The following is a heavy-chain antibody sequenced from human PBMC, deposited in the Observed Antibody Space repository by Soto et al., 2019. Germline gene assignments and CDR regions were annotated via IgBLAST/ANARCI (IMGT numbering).Heavy chain of an antibody. D-gene: IGHD6-13*01. CDR2: IYPGDSDT. Sequence: EVQLVQSGAEVKKPGESLKISCKGSGYSFTSYWIGWVRQMPGKGLEWMGIIYPGDSDTRYSPSFQGQVTISDDKSISTAYLQWSGLKASDTAMYYCARTAAAGKYYDGMDVWGQGTTVTVSS. V-gene: IGHV5-51*01. CDR1: GYSFTSYW. J-gene: IGHJ6*02. CDR3: ARTAAAGKYYDGMDV.